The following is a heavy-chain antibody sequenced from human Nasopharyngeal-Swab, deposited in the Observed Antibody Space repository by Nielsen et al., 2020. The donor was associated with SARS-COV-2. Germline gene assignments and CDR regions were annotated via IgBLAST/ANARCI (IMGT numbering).Heavy chain of an antibody. CDR1: GYSFANYW. D-gene: IGHD5-24*01. V-gene: IGHV5-51*01. CDR3: ARRAARDGYNYEVDP. CDR2: IYPGNSDT. Sequence: LKISCTGFGYSFANYWIGWVRQMPGKGLEWMGSIYPGNSDTRYSPAFHGRVTISADKSINTAYLQWTSLRASDTAVYCCARRAARDGYNYEVDPWGQGTLVTVSS. J-gene: IGHJ5*02.